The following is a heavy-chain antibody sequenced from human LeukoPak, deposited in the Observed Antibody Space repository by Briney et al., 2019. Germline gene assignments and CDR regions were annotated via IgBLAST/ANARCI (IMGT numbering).Heavy chain of an antibody. Sequence: GGSLRLSCAASGFTFSSYGMHWARQAPGKGLEWVAVIWYDGSNKYYADSVKGRFTISRDNSKNTLYLQMNSLRAEDTAVYYCARRQYSSGWYSLDYWGQGTLVTVSS. J-gene: IGHJ4*02. CDR3: ARRQYSSGWYSLDY. D-gene: IGHD6-19*01. CDR2: IWYDGSNK. CDR1: GFTFSSYG. V-gene: IGHV3-33*01.